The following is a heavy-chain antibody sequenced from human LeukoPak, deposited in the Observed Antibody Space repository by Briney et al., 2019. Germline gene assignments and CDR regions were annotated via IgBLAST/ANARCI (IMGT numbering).Heavy chain of an antibody. D-gene: IGHD1-26*01. Sequence: SETLSLTCIVSGGSMNNYYWSWIRQPPGKGLEWIAYIHYTGITNYNPFLKSRVTISLDTSKNQFSLKLNSVTAADTAFYYCARILEGSGAAFDISGQGTMVTVSS. V-gene: IGHV4-59*01. CDR1: GGSMNNYY. CDR3: ARILEGSGAAFDI. CDR2: IHYTGIT. J-gene: IGHJ3*02.